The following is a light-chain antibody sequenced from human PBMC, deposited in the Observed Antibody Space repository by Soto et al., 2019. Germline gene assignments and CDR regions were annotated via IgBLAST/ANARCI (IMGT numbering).Light chain of an antibody. CDR3: SSYKSSRTHV. CDR2: EVS. V-gene: IGLV2-14*01. Sequence: QSVLTQPASVSGSPGQSITISCTGTSSGVGGYNYVSWYQQPPGKAPKLMIYEVSNRPSGVSDRFSGSKSGNTASLTISGLQAEDEADYYCSSYKSSRTHVFGTGTKVTVL. CDR1: SSGVGGYNY. J-gene: IGLJ1*01.